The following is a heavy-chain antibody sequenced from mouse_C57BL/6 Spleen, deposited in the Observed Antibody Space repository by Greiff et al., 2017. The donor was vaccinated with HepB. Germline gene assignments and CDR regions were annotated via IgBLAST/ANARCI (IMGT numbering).Heavy chain of an antibody. J-gene: IGHJ3*01. CDR2: IRNKANGYTT. CDR3: ARYMDYSNLAWFAY. CDR1: GFTFTDYY. Sequence: EVMLVESGGGLVQPGGSLSLSCAASGFTFTDYYMSWVRQPPGKALEWLGFIRNKANGYTTEYSASVKGRFTISRDNSQSILYLQMNALRAEDSATYYCARYMDYSNLAWFAYWGQGTLVTVSA. D-gene: IGHD2-5*01. V-gene: IGHV7-3*01.